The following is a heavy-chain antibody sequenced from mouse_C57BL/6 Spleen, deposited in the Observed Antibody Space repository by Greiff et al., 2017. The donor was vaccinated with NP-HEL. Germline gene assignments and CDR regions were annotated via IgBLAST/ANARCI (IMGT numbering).Heavy chain of an antibody. V-gene: IGHV2-3*01. J-gene: IGHJ3*01. CDR1: GFSLTSYG. D-gene: IGHD2-4*01. CDR2: IWGDGST. Sequence: VQLVESGPGLVAPSQSLSITCNVSGFSLTSYGVSWVRQPPGKGLEWLGVIWGDGSTNYHSALISRLSISKDNSKSQVFIKLNSLQTDDTATYYCAKSSSYDYSSGFAYWGQGTLVTVSA. CDR3: AKSSSYDYSSGFAY.